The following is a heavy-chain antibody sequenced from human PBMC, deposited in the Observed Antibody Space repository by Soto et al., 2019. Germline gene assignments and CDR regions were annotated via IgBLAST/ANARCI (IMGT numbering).Heavy chain of an antibody. CDR3: ARSVGVTTLSYLDY. CDR1: GATFRSYG. Sequence: GASPKLSCTASGATFRSYGISWVRQVPGRVVQWLGEIIPMFGTATSTKNFQGRLTITADESTSTAYMELSSLTSEDTAVYFCARSVGVTTLSYLDYWGQGTLVTVSS. D-gene: IGHD1-26*01. J-gene: IGHJ4*02. CDR2: IIPMFGTA. V-gene: IGHV1-69*13.